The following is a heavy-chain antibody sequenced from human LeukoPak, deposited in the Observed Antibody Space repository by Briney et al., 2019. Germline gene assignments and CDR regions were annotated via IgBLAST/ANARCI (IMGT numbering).Heavy chain of an antibody. CDR2: ISAYNGNT. V-gene: IGHV1-18*01. CDR3: ARGLDYGDYKDAFDI. D-gene: IGHD4-17*01. Sequence: ASVKVSCKASGYTFTSYGISWVRQAPGQGLEWMGWISAYNGNTNYAQKLQGRVTMTRNTSISTAYMELSSLRSEDTAVYCCARGLDYGDYKDAFDIWGQGTMVTVSS. CDR1: GYTFTSYG. J-gene: IGHJ3*02.